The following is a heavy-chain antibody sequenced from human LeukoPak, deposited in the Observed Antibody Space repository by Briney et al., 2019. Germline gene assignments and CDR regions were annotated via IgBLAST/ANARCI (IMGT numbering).Heavy chain of an antibody. V-gene: IGHV3-21*01. J-gene: IGHJ4*02. Sequence: PGGPLTLPCAASGFTFSIYRKIWLPQAPGKALVGVSSISSSSSYIYYADSVKGRLTISRDNAKNSLYLQMSSLRAEDTAVYYCGRGVYIAMVDYWGQGTLVTVSS. CDR3: GRGVYIAMVDY. D-gene: IGHD5-18*01. CDR1: GFTFSIYR. CDR2: ISSSSSYI.